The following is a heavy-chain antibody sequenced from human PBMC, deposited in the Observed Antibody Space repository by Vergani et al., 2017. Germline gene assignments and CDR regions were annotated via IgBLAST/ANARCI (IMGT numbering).Heavy chain of an antibody. V-gene: IGHV4-61*02. CDR2: IYTSGST. Sequence: QVQLQESGPGLVKPSQTLSLTCTVSGGSISSGSYYWSWIRQPAGKGLEWIGRIYTSGSTNYNPSLTSRVTISVDTSKNQFSLKLSSVTAADTAVYYCARDQSRYDFWSGYAPPGYYYYMDVWGKGTTVTVSS. CDR3: ARDQSRYDFWSGYAPPGYYYYMDV. D-gene: IGHD3-3*01. CDR1: GGSISSGSYY. J-gene: IGHJ6*03.